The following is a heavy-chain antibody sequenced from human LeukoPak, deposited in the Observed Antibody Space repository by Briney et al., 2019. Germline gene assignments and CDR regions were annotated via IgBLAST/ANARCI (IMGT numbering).Heavy chain of an antibody. Sequence: GSLRLSCAASGFTFSSYAMSWVRQPPGKGLEWIGEINHSGSTNYNPSLKSRVTISVDTSKNQFSLKLSSVTAADTAVYYCARGGGKLQYLAYWGQGTLVTVSS. V-gene: IGHV4-34*01. CDR1: GFTFSSYA. CDR3: ARGGGKLQYLAY. CDR2: INHSGST. D-gene: IGHD3-9*01. J-gene: IGHJ4*02.